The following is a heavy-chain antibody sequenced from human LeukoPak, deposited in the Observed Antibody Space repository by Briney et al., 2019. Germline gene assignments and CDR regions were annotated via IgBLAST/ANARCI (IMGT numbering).Heavy chain of an antibody. CDR1: GGSFSYYY. CDR3: ANPARDFADSGAITW. V-gene: IGHV4-34*01. Sequence: SETLSLTCAVYGGSFSYYYWSWIRQLPGKGLEWIGEINHSGITNYNPSLKSRVTISADTSKNQFSLKLTSVTAADTAVYYCANPARDFADSGAITWWGQGTLVTVSS. D-gene: IGHD4-17*01. J-gene: IGHJ4*02. CDR2: INHSGIT.